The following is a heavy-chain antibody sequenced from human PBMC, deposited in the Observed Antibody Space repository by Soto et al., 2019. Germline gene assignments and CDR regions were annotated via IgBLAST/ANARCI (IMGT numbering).Heavy chain of an antibody. V-gene: IGHV4-39*01. Sequence: QLQLQESGPGLVKPSETLSLTCPVSAGSISSSSYYWGWIRQPPGKGLEWIGSIYYSGSTYYNPSLKSRVTISVDTSKNPYSLKLSSVTAADTAVYYCASLPLPSDYWGQGTLVTVSS. CDR1: AGSISSSSYY. J-gene: IGHJ4*02. CDR3: ASLPLPSDY. CDR2: IYYSGST.